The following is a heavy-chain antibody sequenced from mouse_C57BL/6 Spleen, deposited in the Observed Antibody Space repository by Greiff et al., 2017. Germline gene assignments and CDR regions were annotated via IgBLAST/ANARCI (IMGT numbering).Heavy chain of an antibody. CDR1: GYTFTDYY. CDR3: ARKTDGSSLAY. J-gene: IGHJ3*01. Sequence: VQLQQSGPELVKPGASVKISCKASGYTFTDYYMNWVKQSHGKSLEWIGDLNPNNGGTSYNQKFKGKATLTVDKSSSTAYMELRSLTSEDSAVYYCARKTDGSSLAYWGQGTLVTVSA. D-gene: IGHD1-1*01. CDR2: LNPNNGGT. V-gene: IGHV1-26*01.